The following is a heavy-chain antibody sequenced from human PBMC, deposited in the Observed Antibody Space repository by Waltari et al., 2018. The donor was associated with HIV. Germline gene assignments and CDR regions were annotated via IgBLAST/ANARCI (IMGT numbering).Heavy chain of an antibody. V-gene: IGHV5-51*01. CDR1: GYSFTSYW. Sequence: EVQLVQSGAEVKEPGEALTTSWQGSGYSFTSYWMGWVCQMPGKGLEWMGIIYPGDSDTRYSPSFQGQVTISADKSISTAYLQWSSLKASDTAMYYCARCSSSGWYFDYWGQGTLVTVSS. CDR3: ARCSSSGWYFDY. CDR2: IYPGDSDT. J-gene: IGHJ4*02. D-gene: IGHD6-19*01.